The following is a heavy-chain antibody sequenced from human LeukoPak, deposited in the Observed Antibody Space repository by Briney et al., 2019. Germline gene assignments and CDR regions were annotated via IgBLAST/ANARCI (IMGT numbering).Heavy chain of an antibody. CDR2: ISSSGSTI. D-gene: IGHD3-3*01. CDR3: ARLYYDFWSGYYTLFDY. J-gene: IGHJ4*02. CDR1: GFTFSDYY. V-gene: IGHV3-11*04. Sequence: GGSLRLSCAASGFTFSDYYMSWIRQAPGKGLEWVSYISSSGSTIYYADSVKGRFTISRDNAKNSLYLQMNSLRAEDTAVYYCARLYYDFWSGYYTLFDYWGQGTLVTVSS.